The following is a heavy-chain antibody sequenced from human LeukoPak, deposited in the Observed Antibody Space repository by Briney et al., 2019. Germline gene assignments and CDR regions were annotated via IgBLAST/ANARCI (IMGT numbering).Heavy chain of an antibody. V-gene: IGHV4-34*01. J-gene: IGHJ4*02. CDR3: ARGFRGDSSGSDSAPSDY. CDR1: GGSFSGYY. D-gene: IGHD6-19*01. Sequence: SETLSLTCAVYGGSFSGYYWSWFRQPPGKGLGWIGEINHSGSTNYNPSLKSRVTLSVDTSKNQFSLKLSSVTAADTAVYYCARGFRGDSSGSDSAPSDYWGQGTLVTVSS. CDR2: INHSGST.